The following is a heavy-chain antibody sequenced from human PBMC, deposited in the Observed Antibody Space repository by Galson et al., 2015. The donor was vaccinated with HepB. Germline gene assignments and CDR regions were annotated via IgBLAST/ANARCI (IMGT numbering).Heavy chain of an antibody. CDR1: GYTFTSYA. D-gene: IGHD3-10*01. CDR2: INAGNGNT. Sequence: SVKVSCKASGYTFTSYAMHWVRQAPGQRLEWMGWINAGNGNTKYSQKFQGRVTITRDTSAGTAYMELSSLRSEDTAVYYCARLGLWFGELDYWGQGTLVTVSS. CDR3: ARLGLWFGELDY. V-gene: IGHV1-3*01. J-gene: IGHJ4*02.